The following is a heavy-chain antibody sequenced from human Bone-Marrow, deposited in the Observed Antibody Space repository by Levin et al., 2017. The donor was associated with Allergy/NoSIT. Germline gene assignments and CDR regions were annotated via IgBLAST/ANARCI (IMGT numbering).Heavy chain of an antibody. D-gene: IGHD3-3*01. V-gene: IGHV4-31*03. Sequence: SETLSLTCTVSGGSITSGGHYWSWIRQLPGKGLEWVGYIFYSGSTYYNPSLKSRLTISLDTSKNQFSLNLRSVTAADTAVYYCARVPADYSSWSGPFFDPWGQGTLVTVSS. CDR3: ARVPADYSSWSGPFFDP. CDR1: GGSITSGGHY. CDR2: IFYSGST. J-gene: IGHJ5*02.